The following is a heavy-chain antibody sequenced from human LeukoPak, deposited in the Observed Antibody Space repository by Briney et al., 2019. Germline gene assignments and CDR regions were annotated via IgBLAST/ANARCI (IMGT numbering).Heavy chain of an antibody. CDR2: FDPEDGET. V-gene: IGHV1-24*01. D-gene: IGHD2-15*01. CDR3: ATDLVMILDYCSGGSCYSDY. Sequence: ASVKVSCKVSGYTLTELSMHWVRQAPGKGLEWMGGFDPEDGETIYAQKFQGRVTMTEDTSTDTAYMELSSLRSEDTAVYYCATDLVMILDYCSGGSCYSDYWGQGTLVTVSS. J-gene: IGHJ4*02. CDR1: GYTLTELS.